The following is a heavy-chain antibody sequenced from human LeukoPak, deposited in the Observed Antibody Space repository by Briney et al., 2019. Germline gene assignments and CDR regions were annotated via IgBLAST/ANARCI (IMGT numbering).Heavy chain of an antibody. Sequence: SETLSLTCTVSGGSISSDSYFWGWIRQSPGKGLEWIGSIYYSGSTHYNPSLKSRVTISVDRSKNQFSLKLSSVTAADTAVYYCARGRPWDYWGQGTLVTVSS. V-gene: IGHV4-39*07. J-gene: IGHJ4*02. CDR2: IYYSGST. CDR1: GGSISSDSYF. CDR3: ARGRPWDY.